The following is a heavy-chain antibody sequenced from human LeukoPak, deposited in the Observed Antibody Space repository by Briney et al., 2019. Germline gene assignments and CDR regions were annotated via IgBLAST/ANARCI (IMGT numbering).Heavy chain of an antibody. CDR2: IYYSGST. V-gene: IGHV4-39*01. D-gene: IGHD2-15*01. J-gene: IGHJ6*02. CDR3: AALGCSGGSCSEESDYYYGMDV. Sequence: SETLSLTCTVSGGSISSSGSYWGWLRQPPGKGLEWIGSIYYSGSTYYNPSLKSRVTISVDTSKNQFSLKLSSVTAADTAVYYCAALGCSGGSCSEESDYYYGMDVWGQGTTVTVSS. CDR1: GGSISSSGSY.